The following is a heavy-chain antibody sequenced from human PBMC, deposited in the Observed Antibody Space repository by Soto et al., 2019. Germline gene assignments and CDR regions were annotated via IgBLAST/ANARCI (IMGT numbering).Heavy chain of an antibody. Sequence: PSETLSLTCTVSGGSISSSSYYWGWIRQPPGKGLEWIGSIYYSGSSYYNPSLKTRVTISVDTSKNQFSLKLSSVTAADTAVYYCARQASSGWPRAHFDYWGQGTLVTVSS. CDR3: ARQASSGWPRAHFDY. J-gene: IGHJ4*02. V-gene: IGHV4-39*01. CDR2: IYYSGSS. CDR1: GGSISSSSYY. D-gene: IGHD6-19*01.